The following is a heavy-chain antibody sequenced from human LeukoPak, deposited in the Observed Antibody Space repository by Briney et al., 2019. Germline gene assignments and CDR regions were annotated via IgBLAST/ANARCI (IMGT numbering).Heavy chain of an antibody. CDR1: GGSTSSGGYY. CDR2: IYHSGST. CDR3: ARVPRDGYPSYDY. D-gene: IGHD5-24*01. Sequence: SQTLSLTCTVSGGSTSSGGYYWSWIRQPPGKGLEWIGYIYHSGSTYYNPSLKSRVTISVDRSKNQFSLKLSSVTAADTAVYYCARVPRDGYPSYDYWGQGTLVTVSS. J-gene: IGHJ4*02. V-gene: IGHV4-30-2*01.